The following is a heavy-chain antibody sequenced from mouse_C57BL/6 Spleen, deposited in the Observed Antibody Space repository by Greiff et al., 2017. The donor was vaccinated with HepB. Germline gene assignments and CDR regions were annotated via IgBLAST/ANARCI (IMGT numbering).Heavy chain of an antibody. CDR3: ASYDGYPLAMDY. D-gene: IGHD2-3*01. CDR2: IDPSDSYT. V-gene: IGHV1-50*01. CDR1: GYTFTSYW. Sequence: VQLQQPGAELVKPGASVKLSCKASGYTFTSYWMQWVKQRPGQGLEWIGEIDPSDSYTNYNQKFKGKATLTVDTSSSTAYMQLSSLTSEDSAVYYCASYDGYPLAMDYWGQGTSVTVSS. J-gene: IGHJ4*01.